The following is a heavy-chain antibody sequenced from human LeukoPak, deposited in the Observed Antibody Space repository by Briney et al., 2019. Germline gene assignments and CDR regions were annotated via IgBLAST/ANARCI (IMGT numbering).Heavy chain of an antibody. V-gene: IGHV3-74*01. CDR3: VVVVEPADSDGFDV. CDR2: INADGSTT. CDR1: GFTFGNSW. Sequence: GGSLRLSCAASGFTFGNSWVHWVRQAPGKGLVWVSLINADGSTTTYADSVKGRFTISRDNAKNTLSLQMNSLTIEDTAVYYCVVVVEPADSDGFDVWGQGTMITVSS. J-gene: IGHJ3*01. D-gene: IGHD2-2*01.